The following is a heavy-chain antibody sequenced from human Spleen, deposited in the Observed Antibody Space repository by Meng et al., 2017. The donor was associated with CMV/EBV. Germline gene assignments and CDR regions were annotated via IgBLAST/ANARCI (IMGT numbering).Heavy chain of an antibody. Sequence: GESLKISCTASGFIFSNFVMSWVRQAPGKGLEWLSSLSGSGESTYYADTVKGRFTISRDNSKKSLYLQMNSLRAEDTAVYYCAKYGLGYYGSGSYFEYWGQGTLVTVSS. CDR3: AKYGLGYYGSGSYFEY. CDR1: GFIFSNFV. D-gene: IGHD3-10*01. CDR2: LSGSGEST. V-gene: IGHV3-23*01. J-gene: IGHJ4*02.